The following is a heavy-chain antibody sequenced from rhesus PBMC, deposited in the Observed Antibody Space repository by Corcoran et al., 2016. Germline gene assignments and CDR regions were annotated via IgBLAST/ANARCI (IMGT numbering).Heavy chain of an antibody. V-gene: IGHV4S11*01. Sequence: QVQLQESGPGLVLPSETLSLTCAVSGGSISTSYWSWISRDPRKGLEWIGRIDCSGSTYYNPSLKSRVTLSVDTSKNQLSLKLSSVTAADTAVYYCAGGGIQWGSNCDYWGQGVLVTVSS. D-gene: IGHD5-42*01. CDR1: GGSISTSY. CDR2: IDCSGST. J-gene: IGHJ4*01. CDR3: AGGGIQWGSNCDY.